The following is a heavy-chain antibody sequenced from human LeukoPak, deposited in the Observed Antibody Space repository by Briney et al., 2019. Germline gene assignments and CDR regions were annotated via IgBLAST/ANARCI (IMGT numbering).Heavy chain of an antibody. CDR3: ARGLPLRYFEWLLFYNWFDP. V-gene: IGHV4-34*01. Sequence: SETLSLTCAVYGGSFSGYYWSWIRQPPGKGLEWIGEINHSGSTNYNPSLKSRATISVDTSKNQFSLKLSSVTAADTAVYYCARGLPLRYFEWLLFYNWFDPWGQGTLVTVSS. CDR2: INHSGST. J-gene: IGHJ5*02. D-gene: IGHD3-9*01. CDR1: GGSFSGYY.